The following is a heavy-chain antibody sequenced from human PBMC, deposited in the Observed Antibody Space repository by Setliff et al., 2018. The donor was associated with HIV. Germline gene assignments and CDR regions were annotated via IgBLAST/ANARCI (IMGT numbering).Heavy chain of an antibody. J-gene: IGHJ4*02. V-gene: IGHV1-18*01. CDR2: ISAYNGNT. CDR1: GYTFTSHG. Sequence: ASVKVSCKASGYTFTSHGINWVRQAPGQGLEWMGWISAYNGNTKYAQKLQGRVTLTTDTSTTTAYMGLTSLRSDDTAVYYCARDRRVAMADGTDFWGQGTLVTVSS. D-gene: IGHD6-19*01. CDR3: ARDRRVAMADGTDF.